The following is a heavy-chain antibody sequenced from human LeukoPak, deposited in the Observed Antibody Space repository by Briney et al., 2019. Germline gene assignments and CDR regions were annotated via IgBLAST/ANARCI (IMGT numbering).Heavy chain of an antibody. CDR3: AHSEDTALVHDAFDI. V-gene: IGHV2-5*02. CDR1: GFSLSTSGVA. J-gene: IGHJ3*02. CDR2: IYWDDDK. Sequence: SGPTLVNPPQTLTLTFTFSGFSLSTSGVAVGWIRQPPGKALEWLALIYWDDDKRYSPSLKRRLSITKDTSKNQVVLTMTNMDPVDTATYYCAHSEDTALVHDAFDIWGQGTMVTVSS. D-gene: IGHD5-18*01.